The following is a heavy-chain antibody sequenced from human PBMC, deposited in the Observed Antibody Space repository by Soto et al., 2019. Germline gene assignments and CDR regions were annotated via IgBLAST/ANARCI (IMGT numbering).Heavy chain of an antibody. V-gene: IGHV2-5*01. CDR1: GFSLSTSGVG. Sequence: KSGPTLVNPTQTLTLTCTFSGFSLSTSGVGVGWIRQPPGKALEWLALIYWNDDERYSPSLKRRLTITKDTSNNQVVLTMTNMDPVDTGTYYCALTQGGVSGWYGVGFWGPGPLVTVSS. CDR2: IYWNDDE. D-gene: IGHD6-19*01. J-gene: IGHJ5*01. CDR3: ALTQGGVSGWYGVGF.